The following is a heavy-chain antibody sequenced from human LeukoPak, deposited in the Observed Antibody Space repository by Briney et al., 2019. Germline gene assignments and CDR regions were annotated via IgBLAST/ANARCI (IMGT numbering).Heavy chain of an antibody. D-gene: IGHD1-26*01. J-gene: IGHJ4*02. V-gene: IGHV3-23*01. CDR1: GFTFSSYA. CDR2: ISGSGGST. Sequence: GGSLRLSCAASGFTFSSYAMSWVRQAPGKGLEWVSAISGSGGSTYYADSAKGRFTISRDNSKNTLYLQMNSLRAEDTAVYYCAKDLTSELLYYFDYWGQGTLVTVSS. CDR3: AKDLTSELLYYFDY.